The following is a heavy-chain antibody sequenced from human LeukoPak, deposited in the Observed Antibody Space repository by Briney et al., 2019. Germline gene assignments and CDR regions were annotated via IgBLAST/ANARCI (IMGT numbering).Heavy chain of an antibody. J-gene: IGHJ3*02. D-gene: IGHD3-22*01. CDR3: ASGSKSNYYDNTGYWLIAFDI. Sequence: ASVKVSCKASGYIFTRYGISWVRQAPGQGLEWMGWITSYNGNTNYAQKFQGRVTMTTDTSTSTAYMELRSLRSDDTAVYYCASGSKSNYYDNTGYWLIAFDIWGQGTMVTVSS. CDR2: ITSYNGNT. V-gene: IGHV1-18*01. CDR1: GYIFTRYG.